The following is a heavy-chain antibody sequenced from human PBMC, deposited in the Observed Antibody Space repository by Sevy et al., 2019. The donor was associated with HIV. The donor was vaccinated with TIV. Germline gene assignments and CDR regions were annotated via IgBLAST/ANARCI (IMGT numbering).Heavy chain of an antibody. D-gene: IGHD1-20*01. V-gene: IGHV3-48*03. CDR3: ARGGRRIDVYNRKDAFDI. J-gene: IGHJ3*02. CDR1: GFTFSSYE. CDR2: ISSSGSSM. Sequence: GGSLRLSCAASGFTFSSYEMNWVRQAPGKGLEWLSHISSSGSSMYYADSVKGRFTISRDNAKNSLYLQMNSLRAEDPAVYYCARGGRRIDVYNRKDAFDIWGQGTMVTVSS.